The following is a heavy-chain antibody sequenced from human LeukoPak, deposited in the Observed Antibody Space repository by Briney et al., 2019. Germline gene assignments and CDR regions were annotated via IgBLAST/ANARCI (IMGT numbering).Heavy chain of an antibody. J-gene: IGHJ4*02. Sequence: ASVTVSFKASGYTFTGYYMHWVRQAPGQELEWMGRNNPNSGGTDYAQKFQGRVTMTRDTSISTVYMELSGLRSDDTAIYYCARDQIGCGSSSSCFFDYWGQGTLVTVSS. D-gene: IGHD2-2*03. V-gene: IGHV1-2*06. CDR1: GYTFTGYY. CDR3: ARDQIGCGSSSSCFFDY. CDR2: NNPNSGGT.